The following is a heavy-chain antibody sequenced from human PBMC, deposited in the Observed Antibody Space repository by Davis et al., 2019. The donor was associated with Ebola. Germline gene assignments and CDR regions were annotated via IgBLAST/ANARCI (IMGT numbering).Heavy chain of an antibody. CDR1: GYSFTNYW. CDR3: ASLRRTITGMDDGFDI. Sequence: GESLKISCQGFGYSFTNYWIGWVRQMPGKGLEWMGIIYPGDSDTRYSPSFRGQVTISADKSIKTAYLQWSSLKASDTAMYYCASLRRTITGMDDGFDIWGEGTMVTVSS. D-gene: IGHD2-8*02. J-gene: IGHJ3*02. CDR2: IYPGDSDT. V-gene: IGHV5-51*01.